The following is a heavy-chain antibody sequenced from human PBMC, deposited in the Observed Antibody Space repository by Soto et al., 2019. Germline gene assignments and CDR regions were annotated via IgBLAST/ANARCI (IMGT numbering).Heavy chain of an antibody. Sequence: EVQLVESGGGLVQPGGSLRLSCAASGFTFSSYEMNWVRQAPGKGLEWVSYISSSGSTIYYADSVKGRFTISRDNAKNSLYLQMNSLRAEDTAVYYCARDRWFGEGDYYGMDVWGQGTTVTVSS. J-gene: IGHJ6*02. CDR2: ISSSGSTI. CDR3: ARDRWFGEGDYYGMDV. V-gene: IGHV3-48*03. CDR1: GFTFSSYE. D-gene: IGHD3-10*01.